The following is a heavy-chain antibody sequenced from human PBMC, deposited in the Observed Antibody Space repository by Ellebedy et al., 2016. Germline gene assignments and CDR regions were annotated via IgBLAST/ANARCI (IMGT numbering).Heavy chain of an antibody. CDR2: ISAGGDNT. Sequence: GGSLRLSXAPSGLTVSSFFMGWVRQAPGKGLEWVATISAGGDNTFFADSVKGRFTISRDNTKNTLYLQMNNLRVDDTALYYCRQGHYFDQWGQGALVTVSS. J-gene: IGHJ4*02. CDR1: GLTVSSFF. CDR3: RQGHYFDQ. V-gene: IGHV3-23*01.